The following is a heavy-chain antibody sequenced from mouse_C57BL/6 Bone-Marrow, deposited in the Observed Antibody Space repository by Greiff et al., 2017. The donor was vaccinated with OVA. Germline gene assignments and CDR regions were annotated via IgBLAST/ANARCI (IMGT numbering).Heavy chain of an antibody. J-gene: IGHJ2*01. CDR2: IYPGSGNT. V-gene: IGHV1-76*01. CDR3: ARERGYYFDY. CDR1: GYTFTDYY. Sequence: VKLQESGAELVRPGASVKLSCKASGYTFTDYYINWVKQRPGQGLEWIARIYPGSGNTYYNEKFKGKATLTAEKSSSTAYMQLSSLTSEDSAVYFCARERGYYFDYWGQGTTLTVSS.